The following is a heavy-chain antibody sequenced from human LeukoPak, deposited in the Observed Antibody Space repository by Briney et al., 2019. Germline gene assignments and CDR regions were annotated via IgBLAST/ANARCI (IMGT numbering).Heavy chain of an antibody. CDR3: ARRGYFDY. CDR2: INLSGST. Sequence: SETLSLTCAVYGGSFSGYYWSWIRQPPGKGLEWIGEINLSGSTNYNPSLKSRVTISVDTSKNQFSLRLSSVTAADTAVYYFARRGYFDYWGQGTLVTVSS. J-gene: IGHJ4*02. V-gene: IGHV4-34*01. CDR1: GGSFSGYY.